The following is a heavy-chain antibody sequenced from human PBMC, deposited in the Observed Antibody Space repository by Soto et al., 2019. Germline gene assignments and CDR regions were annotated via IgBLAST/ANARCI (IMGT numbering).Heavy chain of an antibody. J-gene: IGHJ4*02. CDR2: MSYDANNK. Sequence: PGGSLRLSCAASGFAFSRFWMSWFRQAPGKGLEWVAVMSYDANNKNYADSVKGRFTISRDNSKNTLYLQMNSLRAEDSAVYYCAKGHIVGTTSSYFDYWGQGTLVTVSS. CDR1: GFAFSRFW. D-gene: IGHD1-26*01. V-gene: IGHV3-30*18. CDR3: AKGHIVGTTSSYFDY.